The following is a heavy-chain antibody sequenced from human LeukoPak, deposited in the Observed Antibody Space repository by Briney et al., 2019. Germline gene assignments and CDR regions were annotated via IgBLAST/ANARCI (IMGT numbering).Heavy chain of an antibody. CDR1: GYSLSEMS. D-gene: IGHD3-22*01. CDR3: AKWGTYYYDSSGYYGIDY. CDR2: FDREDGER. J-gene: IGHJ4*02. V-gene: IGHV1-24*01. Sequence: ASVKVSCKVSGYSLSEMSIHWVRLAPGKGLEWVANFDREDGERTYAQKFQGRATMTEDTSTDTTYLEMSSLTSEDTALYYCAKWGTYYYDSSGYYGIDYWGQGTLVTVSS.